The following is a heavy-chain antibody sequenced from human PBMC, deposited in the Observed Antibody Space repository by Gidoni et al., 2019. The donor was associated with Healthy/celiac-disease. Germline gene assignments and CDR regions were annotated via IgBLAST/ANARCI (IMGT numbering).Heavy chain of an antibody. J-gene: IGHJ4*02. V-gene: IGHV4-34*01. Sequence: QVQLQQWGAGLLKPSETLSLTCAVYGGSFSGYYWSWIRQPPGKGLELIGEINHSGSTNYNPSLKSRVTIAVDTSKNQFSLKLSSVTAADTAVYYCARGPSTYYYGSGSDYLWTGIRGPDDYWGQGTLVTVSS. CDR2: INHSGST. CDR3: ARGPSTYYYGSGSDYLWTGIRGPDDY. CDR1: GGSFSGYY. D-gene: IGHD3-10*01.